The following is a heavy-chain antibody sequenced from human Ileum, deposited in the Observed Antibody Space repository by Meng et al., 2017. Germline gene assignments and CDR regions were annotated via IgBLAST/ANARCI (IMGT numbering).Heavy chain of an antibody. V-gene: IGHV3-21*01. Sequence: VQLGECGGGLLKPVGSLSLACAASVFTFSPYTMDWVRQAPGKGLEWVSPIIGSGNNIYYADSVKGRFTISRDNVKSSLYLQMNSLRDEDTAVYYCARERAGYYYDYWGQGTLVTVSS. CDR3: ARERAGYYYDY. J-gene: IGHJ4*02. D-gene: IGHD3-9*01. CDR1: VFTFSPYT. CDR2: IIGSGNNI.